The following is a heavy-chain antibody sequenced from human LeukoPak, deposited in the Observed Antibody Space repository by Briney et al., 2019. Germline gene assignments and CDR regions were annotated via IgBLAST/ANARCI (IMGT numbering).Heavy chain of an antibody. D-gene: IGHD3-10*01. CDR1: GDSASSNSAA. Sequence: SQTLSLTCDISGDSASSNSAAWNWIRQSPSRGLEWLGRTYYRSKWYNDYAVSVKSRVTINADTSKNQFSLQLNSVTPEDTAVYYCAKGRWALFDCWGQGTLVTVSS. CDR2: TYYRSKWYN. CDR3: AKGRWALFDC. V-gene: IGHV6-1*01. J-gene: IGHJ4*02.